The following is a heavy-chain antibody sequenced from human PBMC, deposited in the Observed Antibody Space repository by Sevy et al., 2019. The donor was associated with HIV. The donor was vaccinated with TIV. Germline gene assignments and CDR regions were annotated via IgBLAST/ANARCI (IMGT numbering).Heavy chain of an antibody. J-gene: IGHJ5*02. CDR3: ARAVVPAASGRLLGFDP. D-gene: IGHD2-2*01. V-gene: IGHV1-46*03. Sequence: ASVKVSCKASGYTFTSYYMHWVRQAPGQGLEWMGIINPSGGSTSYAQTFQGRVTMTSDTSTSTVYMELSSLRSEDTAVYYCARAVVPAASGRLLGFDPWGQGTLVTVSS. CDR1: GYTFTSYY. CDR2: INPSGGST.